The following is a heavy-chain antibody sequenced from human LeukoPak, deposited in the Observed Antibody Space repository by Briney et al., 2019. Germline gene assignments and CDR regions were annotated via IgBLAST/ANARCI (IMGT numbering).Heavy chain of an antibody. CDR2: IYYSGST. D-gene: IGHD6-13*01. CDR3: AGISLGYSSSWIFDY. CDR1: GGSISSYY. J-gene: IGHJ4*02. V-gene: IGHV4-59*01. Sequence: PSETLSLTCTVSGGSISSYYWSWIRQPPGKGLEWIGYIYYSGSTNYNPSLKSRVTISVDTSKNQFSLKLSSVTAADTAVYYCAGISLGYSSSWIFDYWGQGTLVTVSS.